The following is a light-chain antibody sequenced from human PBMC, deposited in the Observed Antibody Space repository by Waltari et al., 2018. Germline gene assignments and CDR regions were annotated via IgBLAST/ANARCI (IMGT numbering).Light chain of an antibody. CDR3: YSTDSSGNHEV. Sequence: SYELTQPPSGSVYPVQTARITCSGDALPKKNASWYQQKSGQAPVLVIYEDSKRPSGIPERFSGSSSGTMATLTISGAQVEDEADYYCYSTDSSGNHEVFGGGTKLTVL. V-gene: IGLV3-10*01. J-gene: IGLJ2*01. CDR2: EDS. CDR1: ALPKKN.